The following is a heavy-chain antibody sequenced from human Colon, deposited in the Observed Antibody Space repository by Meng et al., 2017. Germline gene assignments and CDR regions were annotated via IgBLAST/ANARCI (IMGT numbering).Heavy chain of an antibody. CDR3: GRNGAYSIDS. D-gene: IGHD2-15*01. J-gene: IGHJ4*02. V-gene: IGHV4-4*02. Sequence: SRSRTVLNCGASVRRTTGWSLDCQPPGKELGLIGYIHNIGGTNYNPSLKSRDTISVNESNDQSSQSLTSVTAADTAIYYCGRNGAYSIDSWGQGTLVTVSS. CDR2: IHNIGGT. CDR1: GASVRRTTG.